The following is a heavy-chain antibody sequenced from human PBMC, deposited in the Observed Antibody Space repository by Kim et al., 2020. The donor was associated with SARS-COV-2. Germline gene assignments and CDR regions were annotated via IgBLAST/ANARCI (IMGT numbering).Heavy chain of an antibody. Sequence: SETLSLTCTVSGGSIGSSSYYWGWIRQPPGKGLEWIGSIYYSGSTYYNPSLKSRVTISVDTSKNQFSLKLSSVTAADTAVYYCARSFLWFGELLPPSWVSFYFDYWGQGTLVTVSS. CDR3: ARSFLWFGELLPPSWVSFYFDY. J-gene: IGHJ4*02. CDR2: IYYSGST. CDR1: GGSIGSSSYY. D-gene: IGHD3-10*01. V-gene: IGHV4-39*01.